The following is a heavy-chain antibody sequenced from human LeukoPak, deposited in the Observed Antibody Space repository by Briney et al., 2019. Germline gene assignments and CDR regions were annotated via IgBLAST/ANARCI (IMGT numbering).Heavy chain of an antibody. V-gene: IGHV3-30*02. CDR2: IRYDGSNK. CDR1: GFTFSSYG. Sequence: GGSLRLSCAASGFTFSSYGMHWVRQAPGKGLEWVAFIRYDGSNKYYADSVKGRFTISRDNSKNTLYLQMNSLRAEDTAVYYCAKGPLWFGELGSAFDIWGQGTMVTLSS. J-gene: IGHJ3*02. D-gene: IGHD3-10*01. CDR3: AKGPLWFGELGSAFDI.